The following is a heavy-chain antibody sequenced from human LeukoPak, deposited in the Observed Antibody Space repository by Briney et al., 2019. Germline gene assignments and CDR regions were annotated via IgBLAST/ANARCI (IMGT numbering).Heavy chain of an antibody. Sequence: PGGSLRLSCAASGFTFSSYSMNWVRQAPGKGLEWVSSISSSSSYIYYADSVKGRFTISRDNAKNSLYLQMNSLRAEDTAVYYCARDFRRFGAREGFDPWGQGTLVTVSS. V-gene: IGHV3-21*01. CDR3: ARDFRRFGAREGFDP. J-gene: IGHJ5*02. CDR1: GFTFSSYS. D-gene: IGHD3-10*01. CDR2: ISSSSSYI.